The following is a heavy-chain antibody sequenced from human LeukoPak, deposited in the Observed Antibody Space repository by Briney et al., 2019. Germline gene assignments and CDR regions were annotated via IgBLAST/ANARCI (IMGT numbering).Heavy chain of an antibody. CDR2: INHSGST. Sequence: KPSETLSLTCAVYGESFSGYYWCWIRQPPGKGLEWMGEINHSGSTNYNPSLKSRVTISVDTSNNQFSLKLSSVTAADTAVYYCARRYYDFWSGYYLYFDYWGQGTLVTVSS. CDR1: GESFSGYY. D-gene: IGHD3-3*01. V-gene: IGHV4-34*01. CDR3: ARRYYDFWSGYYLYFDY. J-gene: IGHJ4*02.